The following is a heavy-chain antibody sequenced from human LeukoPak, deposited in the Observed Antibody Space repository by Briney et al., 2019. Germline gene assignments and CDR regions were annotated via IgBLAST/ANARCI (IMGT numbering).Heavy chain of an antibody. Sequence: SETLSLTCTVSGGSISSSSYYWSWIRQPPGKGLEWIGYIYYGGSTNYNPSLKSRVTISVDTSKNQFSLKLSSVTAADTAVYYCAARLTPRYYFDYWGQGTLVTVSS. J-gene: IGHJ4*02. D-gene: IGHD2-15*01. CDR3: AARLTPRYYFDY. V-gene: IGHV4-61*01. CDR2: IYYGGST. CDR1: GGSISSSSYY.